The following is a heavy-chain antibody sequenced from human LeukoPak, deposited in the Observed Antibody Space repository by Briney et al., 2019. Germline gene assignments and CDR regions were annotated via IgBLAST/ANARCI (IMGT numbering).Heavy chain of an antibody. D-gene: IGHD1-26*01. CDR1: GGSISNYY. CDR3: ARGSKRLVGATSFGY. J-gene: IGHJ4*02. Sequence: SETLSLTCAVSGGSISNYYWSWIRQPPGKGLEWIGEINHSGSTNYNPSLKSRVTISVDTSKNQFSLKLSSVTAADTAVYYCARGSKRLVGATSFGYWGQGTLVTVSS. V-gene: IGHV4-34*01. CDR2: INHSGST.